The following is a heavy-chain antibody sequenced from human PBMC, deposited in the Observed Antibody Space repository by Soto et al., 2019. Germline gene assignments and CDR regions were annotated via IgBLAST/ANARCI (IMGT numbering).Heavy chain of an antibody. D-gene: IGHD4-17*01. CDR2: IKQDGREK. V-gene: IGHV3-7*03. CDR3: ARDRDYGDYPYYFDY. Sequence: GGSLRLSCAASGFTFSSYWMSWVRQAPGKGLEWVANIKQDGREKYYVDSVKGRFTISRDNAKNSLYLQMNSLRAEDTAVYYCARDRDYGDYPYYFDYWGQGTLVTVSS. CDR1: GFTFSSYW. J-gene: IGHJ4*02.